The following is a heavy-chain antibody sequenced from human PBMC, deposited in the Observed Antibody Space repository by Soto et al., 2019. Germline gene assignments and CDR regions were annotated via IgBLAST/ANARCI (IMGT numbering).Heavy chain of an antibody. CDR1: GFTFSSYG. V-gene: IGHV3-33*01. CDR3: AREVEQLSQGEGVHYYYYGMDV. J-gene: IGHJ6*02. D-gene: IGHD5-18*01. CDR2: IWYDGSNK. Sequence: QVQLVESGGGVVQPGRSLRLSCAASGFTFSSYGMHWVRQAPGKGLEWVAVIWYDGSNKYYADSVKGRFTISRDNSKNPLYLQMNSLRAEDTAVYYCAREVEQLSQGEGVHYYYYGMDVWGQGTTVTVSS.